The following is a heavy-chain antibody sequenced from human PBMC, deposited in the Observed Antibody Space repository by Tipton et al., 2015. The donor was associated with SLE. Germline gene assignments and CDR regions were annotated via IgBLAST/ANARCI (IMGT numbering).Heavy chain of an antibody. D-gene: IGHD1-26*01. J-gene: IGHJ3*02. CDR3: ARDLREWERRGAFDI. Sequence: QVQLVQSGAEVKKPGASVKVSCKASGYTFTGYYMHWVRQAPGQGLEWMGWINPNSGGTNYAQKFQGRVTMTRDTSISTAYMELSRLRSDDTAVYYCARDLREWERRGAFDIWGQGTMVTVSS. CDR2: INPNSGGT. CDR1: GYTFTGYY. V-gene: IGHV1-2*02.